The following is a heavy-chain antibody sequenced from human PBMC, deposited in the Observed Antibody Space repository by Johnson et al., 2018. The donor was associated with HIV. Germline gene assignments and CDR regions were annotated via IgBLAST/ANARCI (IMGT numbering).Heavy chain of an antibody. D-gene: IGHD3-10*01. V-gene: IGHV3-30*14. CDR2: ISGSGGST. Sequence: QVQLVESGGGVVQPGRSLRLSCAASGFTFSSYAMHWVRQAPGKGLEWVAVISGSGGSTYYADSVKGRFTISRDNSKNTLYLQMNSLRAEDTAMYYCARSPGEADAFDIWGQGTMVTVSS. J-gene: IGHJ3*02. CDR1: GFTFSSYA. CDR3: ARSPGEADAFDI.